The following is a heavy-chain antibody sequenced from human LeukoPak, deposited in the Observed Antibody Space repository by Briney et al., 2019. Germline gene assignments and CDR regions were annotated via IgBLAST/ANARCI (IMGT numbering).Heavy chain of an antibody. V-gene: IGHV4-4*07. Sequence: SETLSLTCTVSGGSISSYYWSWIRQPAGKGLGWIGRIYTSGTPNYNPSLKSRVTMSVDTSKNQFSLKLSSVTAADTAVYYCARLYCSSTSCYWTNWFDPWGQGTLVTVSS. CDR3: ARLYCSSTSCYWTNWFDP. D-gene: IGHD2-2*01. CDR2: IYTSGTP. J-gene: IGHJ5*02. CDR1: GGSISSYY.